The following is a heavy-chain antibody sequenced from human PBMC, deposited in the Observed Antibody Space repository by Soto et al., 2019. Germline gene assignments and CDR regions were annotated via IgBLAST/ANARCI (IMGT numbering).Heavy chain of an antibody. CDR2: ISGSDGST. D-gene: IGHD2-8*01. J-gene: IGHJ4*02. Sequence: EVQMLESGGGLVQPGGSLRLSCAASGFTFSSYAMSWVRQAPGKGLEWVSAISGSDGSTFYADSVKGRFTISRDDSKNTLYLQMNSMRAEDTAVYYCAKGPGMYSDFDCWGQGNLVTVSS. V-gene: IGHV3-23*01. CDR3: AKGPGMYSDFDC. CDR1: GFTFSSYA.